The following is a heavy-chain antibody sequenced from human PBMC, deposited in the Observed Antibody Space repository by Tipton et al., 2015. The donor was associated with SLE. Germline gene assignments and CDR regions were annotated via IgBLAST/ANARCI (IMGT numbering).Heavy chain of an antibody. V-gene: IGHV4-59*12. CDR2: IYYSGST. CDR1: GGSISSYY. Sequence: LRLSCTVSGGSISSYYWSWIRQPPGKGLEWIGYIYYSGSTNYNPPLKSRVTRSVDTSKNQFSLKLSSVTAADTAVYYCARGGAYYYYGMDVWGQGTTVTVSS. CDR3: ARGGAYYYYGMDV. J-gene: IGHJ6*02. D-gene: IGHD3-16*01.